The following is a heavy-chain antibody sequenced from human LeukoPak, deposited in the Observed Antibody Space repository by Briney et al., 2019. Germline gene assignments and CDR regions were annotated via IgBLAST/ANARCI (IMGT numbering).Heavy chain of an antibody. Sequence: GGSLRLSCAASGFTFSSYAMSWVRQAPGKGLEWVSAISGSGGTTCYADSVKGRFTISRDNSKNTLYLQMSSLTAEDTAVYYCAKQTVTKDYFDYWGQGTLVTVSS. V-gene: IGHV3-23*01. CDR1: GFTFSSYA. J-gene: IGHJ4*02. CDR2: ISGSGGTT. D-gene: IGHD4-17*01. CDR3: AKQTVTKDYFDY.